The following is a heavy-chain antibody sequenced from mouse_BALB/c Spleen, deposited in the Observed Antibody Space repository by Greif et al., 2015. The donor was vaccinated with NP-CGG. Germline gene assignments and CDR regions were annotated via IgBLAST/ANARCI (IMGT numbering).Heavy chain of an antibody. CDR1: GFTFSSYG. CDR3: ARDYYGSSFFDY. CDR2: INSNGGST. J-gene: IGHJ2*01. V-gene: IGHV5-6-3*01. Sequence: EVKLMESGGGLVQPGGSLKLSCAASGFTFSSYGMSWVRQTPDKRLELVATINSNGGSTYYPDSVKGRFTISRDNAKNTLYLQMSSLKSEDTAMYYCARDYYGSSFFDYWGKAPLSQSPQ. D-gene: IGHD1-1*01.